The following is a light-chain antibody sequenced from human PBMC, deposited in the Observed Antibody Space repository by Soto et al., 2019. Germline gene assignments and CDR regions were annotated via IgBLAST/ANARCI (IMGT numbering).Light chain of an antibody. Sequence: DIQMTQSPSSLSASVGDRVTITCRASQSISSYLNWYLQKPGKAPKLLIYAASTLQSGVPSRFSGSGSGTDFTLSISSLQPADFSTYYCQQSYSTPPITFGQGTRLEIK. J-gene: IGKJ5*01. CDR3: QQSYSTPPIT. CDR1: QSISSY. CDR2: AAS. V-gene: IGKV1-39*01.